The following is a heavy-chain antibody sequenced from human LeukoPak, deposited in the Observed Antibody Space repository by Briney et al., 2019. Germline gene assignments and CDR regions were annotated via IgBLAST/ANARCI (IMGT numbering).Heavy chain of an antibody. Sequence: GGSLRLSCAASGFTFNNYGMHWVRQAPGKGLEWVAIISYDGSNTYYADSVKGRFTISRDNSKNTLYLQMNSLRAEDAAVYYCANENYYGSGSYADHWGQGTLVTVSS. V-gene: IGHV3-30*18. CDR1: GFTFNNYG. J-gene: IGHJ4*02. CDR3: ANENYYGSGSYADH. D-gene: IGHD3-10*01. CDR2: ISYDGSNT.